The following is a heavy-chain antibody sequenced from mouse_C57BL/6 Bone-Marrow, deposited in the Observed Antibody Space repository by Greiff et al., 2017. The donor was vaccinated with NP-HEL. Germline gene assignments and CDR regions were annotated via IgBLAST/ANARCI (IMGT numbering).Heavy chain of an antibody. J-gene: IGHJ4*01. V-gene: IGHV3-8*01. CDR1: GYSITSDY. CDR2: ISYSGST. D-gene: IGHD1-1*01. Sequence: EVKLMESGPGLAKPSQTLSLTCSVTGYSITSDYWNWIRKFPGNKLEYMGYISYSGSTYYNPSLKSRISITRDTSKNQYYLQLNSVTTEDTATYYCARSPFYYGSRGAMDYWGQGTSVTVSS. CDR3: ARSPFYYGSRGAMDY.